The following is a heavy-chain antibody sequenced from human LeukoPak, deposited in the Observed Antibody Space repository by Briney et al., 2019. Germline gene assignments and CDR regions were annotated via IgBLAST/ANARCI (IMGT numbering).Heavy chain of an antibody. J-gene: IGHJ4*02. V-gene: IGHV4-30-4*01. CDR1: GGSISNGDYY. Sequence: SETLSLTCTVSGGSISNGDYYWSWIRQPPGKGLEWIGYIYYSGSTYYNPSLKSRVTISVDTSKNQFSLKLSSVTAADTAVYYCARDHRLGVRGVAWIDYWGQGTLVTASS. CDR2: IYYSGST. CDR3: ARDHRLGVRGVAWIDY. D-gene: IGHD3-10*01.